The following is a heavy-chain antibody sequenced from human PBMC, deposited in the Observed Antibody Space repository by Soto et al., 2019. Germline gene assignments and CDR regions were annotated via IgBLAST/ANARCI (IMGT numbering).Heavy chain of an antibody. J-gene: IGHJ4*02. V-gene: IGHV3-43*01. Sequence: EVQLVESGGVVVQPGGSLRLSCAASGFTFDDYTMHWVRQAPGKGLEWVSLISWDGGSTYYADSVKGRFTISRDNSKNSRYLQMNSLRTEDTALYYCAKSPDTAAGTDGQYFDYWGQGTLFTVSS. D-gene: IGHD6-13*01. CDR2: ISWDGGST. CDR1: GFTFDDYT. CDR3: AKSPDTAAGTDGQYFDY.